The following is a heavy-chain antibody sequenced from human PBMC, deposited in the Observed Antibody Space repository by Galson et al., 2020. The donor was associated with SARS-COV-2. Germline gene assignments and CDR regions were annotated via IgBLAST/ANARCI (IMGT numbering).Heavy chain of an antibody. D-gene: IGHD2-2*01. CDR2: VSYDGTNK. Sequence: GGSLRLSCAASGFTFTTYAMHWVRQAPGKGLEWVAVVSYDGTNKYYADSVKGRFTISRDNSKNTLFLQMNSLRGEDTAVYYCARDVDVVPEAYLEHWGQGTLVTVSS. CDR3: ARDVDVVPEAYLEH. V-gene: IGHV3-30*04. CDR1: GFTFTTYA. J-gene: IGHJ4*02.